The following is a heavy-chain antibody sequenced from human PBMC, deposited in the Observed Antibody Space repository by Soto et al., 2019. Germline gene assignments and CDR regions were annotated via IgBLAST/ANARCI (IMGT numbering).Heavy chain of an antibody. CDR1: GLCLSTYG. CDR2: SSDSGHYI. J-gene: IGHJ5*02. D-gene: IGHD1-26*01. CDR3: ARSGLALPYSASHWFDP. V-gene: IGHV3-21*01. Sequence: GTLWLTCAPSGLCLSTYGMTWVCHAPARGLEWLSSSSDSGHYICYDDSVKGRFSISRDDAEKSLFLQMNRLRGEDTAVYYCARSGLALPYSASHWFDPWGQGTLVTVSS.